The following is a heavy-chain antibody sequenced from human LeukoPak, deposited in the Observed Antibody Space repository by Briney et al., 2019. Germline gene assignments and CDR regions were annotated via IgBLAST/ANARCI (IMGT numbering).Heavy chain of an antibody. V-gene: IGHV1-2*02. J-gene: IGHJ4*02. CDR1: GYTFTCHF. CDR3: ARDRGEGYGARWDFDH. CDR2: INPNSGCT. Sequence: ASVTVSCKASGYTFTCHFLHWVRQAPGQGLEWMGWINPNSGCTNYAQRLQGRVIMTRDTHIRTAYMGRSGLRSDCTPAYYCARDRGEGYGARWDFDHWGQGTLVTVSS. D-gene: IGHD6-13*01.